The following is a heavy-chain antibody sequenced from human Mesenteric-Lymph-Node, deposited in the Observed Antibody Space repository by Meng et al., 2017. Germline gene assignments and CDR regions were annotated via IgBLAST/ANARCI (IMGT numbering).Heavy chain of an antibody. D-gene: IGHD1-1*01. CDR2: IYPDDSQT. V-gene: IGHV5-51*01. CDR3: ARYMGPTLSQNWFDP. J-gene: IGHJ5*02. Sequence: GESLKISREGSGYEFYGYWIVRVRQMPGKGPEWRGMIYPDDSQTRYRPSFQGPVTISADKSISTAFLQWSSLKASDTAIYYWARYMGPTLSQNWFDPWGQGTLVTVSS. CDR1: GYEFYGYW.